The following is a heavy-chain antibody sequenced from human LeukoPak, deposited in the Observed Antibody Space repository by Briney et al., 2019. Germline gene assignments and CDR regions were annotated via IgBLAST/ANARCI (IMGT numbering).Heavy chain of an antibody. D-gene: IGHD3-22*01. Sequence: HPGGSLRLSCAASGFTVSSNYMSWVRQAPGKGLECVSVIYSGGGAYYADSVKGRFTISRDNSKNTLYLQVNSLRAEDTAVYYCAKSNSGYLRPFDYWGQGTLVTVSS. CDR2: IYSGGGA. CDR3: AKSNSGYLRPFDY. V-gene: IGHV3-53*01. J-gene: IGHJ4*02. CDR1: GFTVSSNY.